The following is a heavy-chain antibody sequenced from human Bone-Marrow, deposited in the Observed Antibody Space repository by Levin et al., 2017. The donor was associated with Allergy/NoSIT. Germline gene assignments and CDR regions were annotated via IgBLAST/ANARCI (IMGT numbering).Heavy chain of an antibody. CDR1: GFTFSSYG. CDR2: IWYDGSNK. J-gene: IGHJ3*02. D-gene: IGHD3-10*01. V-gene: IGHV3-33*01. Sequence: GGSLRLSCAASGFTFSSYGMHWVRQAPGKGLEWVAVIWYDGSNKYYADSVKGRFTISRDNSKNTLYLQMNSLRAEDTAVYYCARDSGTGGTFDIWGQGTMVTVSS. CDR3: ARDSGTGGTFDI.